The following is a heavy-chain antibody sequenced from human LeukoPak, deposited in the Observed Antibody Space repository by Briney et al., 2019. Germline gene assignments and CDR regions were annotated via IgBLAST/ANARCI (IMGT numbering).Heavy chain of an antibody. CDR1: GYTFTSYD. CDR3: ARSMAPDDFDY. CDR2: MNPNSGNT. J-gene: IGHJ4*02. V-gene: IGHV1-8*03. D-gene: IGHD5-24*01. Sequence: ASVKVSCKASGYTFTSYDINWARQATGQGLEWMGWMNPNSGNTGYAQKFQGRVTITRNTSISTAYMELSSLRSEDTAVFCCARSMAPDDFDYWGQGTLVTVSS.